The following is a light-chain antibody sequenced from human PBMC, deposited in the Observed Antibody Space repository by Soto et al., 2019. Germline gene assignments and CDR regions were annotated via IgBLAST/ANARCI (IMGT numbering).Light chain of an antibody. CDR1: QGISGY. V-gene: IGKV1-9*01. CDR3: QQYYSYPWT. CDR2: AAS. Sequence: IQLTQSPSSLSASVGDRVTITCRASQGISGYLGWYQQKPGKAPKRLIYAASTLQSGVPSRFSGSGSGTDFTLTISCLQSEDFATYYCQQYYSYPWTFGQGPKVDIK. J-gene: IGKJ1*01.